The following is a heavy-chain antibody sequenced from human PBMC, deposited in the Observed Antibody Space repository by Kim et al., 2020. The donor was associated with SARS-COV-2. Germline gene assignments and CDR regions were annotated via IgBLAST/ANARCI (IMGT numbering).Heavy chain of an antibody. CDR2: GSSS. V-gene: IGHV3-74*01. D-gene: IGHD2-15*01. CDR3: AGGSGGFDY. Sequence: GSSSSYADFVEGRFTISRDNARNTLYLQMNSLGDEDTAVYYCAGGSGGFDYWGQGTVVTVSS. J-gene: IGHJ4*02.